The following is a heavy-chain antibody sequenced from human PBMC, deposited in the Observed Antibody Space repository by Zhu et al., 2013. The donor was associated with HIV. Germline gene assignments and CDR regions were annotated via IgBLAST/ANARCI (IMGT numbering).Heavy chain of an antibody. J-gene: IGHJ6*02. V-gene: IGHV1-18*01. CDR3: ARDVDIWSGYYTGEGVLEYYGMDV. Sequence: QVQLVQSGAEVKKPGASVKVSCKASGYTFNNYGITWVRQAPGQGLEWMGWVSGYDTRTNYAQRFQGRVIMTTDTSTSTASMELKSLRSDDTAVYYCARDVDIWSGYYTGEGVLEYYGMDVWGQGTTVTVSS. CDR1: GYTFNNYG. D-gene: IGHD3-3*01. CDR2: VSGYDTRT.